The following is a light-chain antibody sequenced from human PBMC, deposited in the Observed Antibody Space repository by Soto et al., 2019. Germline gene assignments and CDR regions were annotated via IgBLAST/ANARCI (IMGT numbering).Light chain of an antibody. CDR3: QQYDSYPYT. CDR2: KAS. J-gene: IGKJ2*01. Sequence: DIQMTQSPSTLSASVGDRVTITCRASQSISSHLAWYQQTPGKAPDLLIYKASTLETGVPSRFSGSGSGTEFTLPISSLQPDDLATYYFQQYDSYPYTFGQGTKLDIK. CDR1: QSISSH. V-gene: IGKV1-5*03.